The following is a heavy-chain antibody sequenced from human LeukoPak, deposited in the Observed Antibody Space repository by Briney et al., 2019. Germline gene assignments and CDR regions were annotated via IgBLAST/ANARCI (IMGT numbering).Heavy chain of an antibody. V-gene: IGHV3-11*01. CDR3: AKDGYYYGSGSYYMGEAFDI. CDR1: GFTFSDYY. CDR2: ISSSGSTI. J-gene: IGHJ3*02. D-gene: IGHD3-10*01. Sequence: KPGGSLRLSCAASGFTFSDYYMSWIRQAPGKGLEWVSYISSSGSTICYADSVKGRFTISRDNSKNTLYLQMNSLRAEDTAVYYCAKDGYYYGSGSYYMGEAFDIWGQGTMVTVSS.